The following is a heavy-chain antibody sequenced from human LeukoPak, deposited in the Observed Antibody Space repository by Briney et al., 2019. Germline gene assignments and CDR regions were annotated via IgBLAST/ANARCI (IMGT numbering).Heavy chain of an antibody. D-gene: IGHD6-19*01. Sequence: SETLSLTCTVSGGSVSSGSYYWSWIRQPPGKGLEWIGYIYYSGSTNYNPSLKSRVTISVDTSKNQFSLKLSSVTAADTAVYYCARVEGSSGWYIPKGYYYGMDVWGQGTTVTVSS. CDR3: ARVEGSSGWYIPKGYYYGMDV. V-gene: IGHV4-61*01. J-gene: IGHJ6*02. CDR1: GGSVSSGSYY. CDR2: IYYSGST.